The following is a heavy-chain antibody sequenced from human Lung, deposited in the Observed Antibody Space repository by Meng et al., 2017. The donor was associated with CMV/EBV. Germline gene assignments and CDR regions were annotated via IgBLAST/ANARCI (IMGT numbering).Heavy chain of an antibody. CDR1: GFTFSSSA. CDR2: ITASGGST. Sequence: SLKISXAASGFTFSSSAMSWVRQAPGKGLEWVSAITASGGSTYHADSVKGRFTISRDNSKKMLYLQLNSLRVEDTAVYYCAKAFSSSWYREYYDYWGQG. D-gene: IGHD6-13*01. J-gene: IGHJ4*02. CDR3: AKAFSSSWYREYYDY. V-gene: IGHV3-23*01.